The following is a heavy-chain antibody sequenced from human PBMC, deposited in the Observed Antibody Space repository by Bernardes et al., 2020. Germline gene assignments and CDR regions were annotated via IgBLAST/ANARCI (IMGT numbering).Heavy chain of an antibody. V-gene: IGHV1-69*13. CDR1: GGTFSSYA. Sequence: SVKVSCKASGGTFSSYAISWVRQAPGQGLEWMGGIISIFGTANYAQKFQGRVTITADESTSTAYMGLSSLRSEDTAVYYCARSVPQRYYYDSSGPSPGFEYWGQGTLVTL. CDR3: ARSVPQRYYYDSSGPSPGFEY. J-gene: IGHJ4*02. CDR2: IISIFGTA. D-gene: IGHD3-22*01.